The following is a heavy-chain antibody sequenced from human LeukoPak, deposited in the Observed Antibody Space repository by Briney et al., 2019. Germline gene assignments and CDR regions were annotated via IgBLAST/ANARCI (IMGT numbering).Heavy chain of an antibody. V-gene: IGHV3-74*01. J-gene: IGHJ6*02. Sequence: GGSLRLSCAASGCTFSSYWMHWVRQAPGKGLVWVSRINSDGSSTSYADSVKGRFTISRDNAKNTLYLQMNSLRAEDTAVYYCARASRGSSGSYYYYYGMYVWGQGTTVTVSS. CDR2: INSDGSST. D-gene: IGHD6-19*01. CDR1: GCTFSSYW. CDR3: ARASRGSSGSYYYYYGMYV.